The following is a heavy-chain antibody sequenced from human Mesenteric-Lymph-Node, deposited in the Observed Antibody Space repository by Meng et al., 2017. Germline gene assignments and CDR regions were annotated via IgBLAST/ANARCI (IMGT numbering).Heavy chain of an antibody. J-gene: IGHJ2*01. CDR2: IYYSGST. D-gene: IGHD3-22*01. Sequence: VQRQESGPGLVKPTQTLSLTCTVSCGSISSGDYYWSWIRQPPGKGLEWIGYIYYSGSTYYNPSLKSRVTISVDTSKNQFSLKLSSVTAADTAVYYCARGYYDSSGYGYWYFDLWGRGTLVTVSS. V-gene: IGHV4-30-4*01. CDR1: CGSISSGDYY. CDR3: ARGYYDSSGYGYWYFDL.